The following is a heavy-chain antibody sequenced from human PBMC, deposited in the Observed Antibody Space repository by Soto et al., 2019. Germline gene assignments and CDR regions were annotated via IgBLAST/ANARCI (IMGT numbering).Heavy chain of an antibody. CDR3: AKRYYGSGSYFDD. D-gene: IGHD3-10*01. CDR2: ISYDGSNK. V-gene: IGHV3-30*18. Sequence: GGSLRLSCAASGFTFSSYGMHWVRQAPGKGLEWVAVISYDGSNKYYADSVKGRFTISRDNSKNTLYLQMNSLRAEDTAVYYGAKRYYGSGSYFDDWGQGTLVTVSS. J-gene: IGHJ4*02. CDR1: GFTFSSYG.